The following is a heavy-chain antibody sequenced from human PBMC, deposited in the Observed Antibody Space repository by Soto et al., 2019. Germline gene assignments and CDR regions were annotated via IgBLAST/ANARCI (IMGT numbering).Heavy chain of an antibody. J-gene: IGHJ4*02. CDR2: INPNSGGT. Sequence: ASVKVSCKASGYTFTGYYMHWARQAPGQGLEWMGWINPNSGGTNYAQKFQGRVTMTRDTSISTAYMELSRLRSDDTAVYYCARDLESLFGGDDYWGQGTLVTVSS. CDR3: ARDLESLFGGDDY. D-gene: IGHD3-10*01. V-gene: IGHV1-2*02. CDR1: GYTFTGYY.